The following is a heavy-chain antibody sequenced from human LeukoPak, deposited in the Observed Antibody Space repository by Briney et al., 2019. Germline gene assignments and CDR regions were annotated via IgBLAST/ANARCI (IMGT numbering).Heavy chain of an antibody. Sequence: ASVKVSCKASGYTFTSYYMHWVRQAPGQGLEWMGIINPSGGSTSYAQKFQGRVTMTRDTSTSTVYMELNSLRAEDTAVYYCATKYQLLPLLPDYWGQGTLVTVSS. J-gene: IGHJ4*02. CDR3: ATKYQLLPLLPDY. V-gene: IGHV1-46*01. CDR2: INPSGGST. CDR1: GYTFTSYY. D-gene: IGHD2-2*01.